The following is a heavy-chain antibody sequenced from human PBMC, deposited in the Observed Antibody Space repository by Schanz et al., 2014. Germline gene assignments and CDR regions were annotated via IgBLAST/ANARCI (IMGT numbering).Heavy chain of an antibody. CDR3: TTAHYSSNYETLDY. V-gene: IGHV3-15*01. CDR2: IKSRIHGGTT. CDR1: GFTMRNEW. J-gene: IGHJ4*02. D-gene: IGHD6-13*01. Sequence: EVQLVESGGGLVKPGGSLRLSCVASGFTMRNEWMSWVRQAPGKGLEWVARIKSRIHGGTTDYAAPVKGRFTISRDDSKHTVYLQMDSLKTEDTALYYCTTAHYSSNYETLDYWGQGTLVTVSS.